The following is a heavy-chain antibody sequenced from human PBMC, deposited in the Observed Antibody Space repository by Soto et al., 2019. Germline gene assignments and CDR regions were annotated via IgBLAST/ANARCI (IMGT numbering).Heavy chain of an antibody. V-gene: IGHV4-59*01. Sequence: SETLSLTCTVSGGSISSYYWSWIRQPPGKGLEWIGYIYYSGSTKYNPSLKSRVTISVDTSKNQFSLKLSSLTAEDTAVYYCARRTSSFDFDYWGQGTLVTVSS. J-gene: IGHJ4*02. D-gene: IGHD6-13*01. CDR1: GGSISSYY. CDR2: IYYSGST. CDR3: ARRTSSFDFDY.